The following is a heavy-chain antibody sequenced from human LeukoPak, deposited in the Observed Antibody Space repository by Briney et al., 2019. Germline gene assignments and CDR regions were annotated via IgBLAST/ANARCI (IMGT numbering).Heavy chain of an antibody. Sequence: GGSLRLSCAASGFTFSNYWMTWVRQAPGKGLEWVAFIRYDGSSKYYTDSVKGRFTISRDNSKNTLYLQMNSLRAEDTAVYYCAKGRGWEASYYYYYMDVWGKGTTVTISS. D-gene: IGHD1-26*01. CDR2: IRYDGSSK. CDR1: GFTFSNYW. J-gene: IGHJ6*03. CDR3: AKGRGWEASYYYYYMDV. V-gene: IGHV3-30*02.